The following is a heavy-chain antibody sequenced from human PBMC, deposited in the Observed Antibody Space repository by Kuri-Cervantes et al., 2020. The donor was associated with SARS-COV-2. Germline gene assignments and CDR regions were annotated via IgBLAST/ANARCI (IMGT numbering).Heavy chain of an antibody. J-gene: IGHJ4*02. V-gene: IGHV1-46*01. CDR3: ARPYCSITTCYDGTFDS. D-gene: IGHD2-2*01. CDR2: IIPLFGTT. CDR1: GYIFTDYY. Sequence: ASVKVSCKASGYIFTDYYMHWVRQVPGQGLEWMGRIIPLFGTTIYAEKFRGRVTLTADRSTNTAYMELSSLRSEDTAVYYCARPYCSITTCYDGTFDSWGQGTLVTVSS.